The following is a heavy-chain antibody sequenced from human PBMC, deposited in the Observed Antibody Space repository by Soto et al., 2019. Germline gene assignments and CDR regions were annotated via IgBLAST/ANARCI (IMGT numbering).Heavy chain of an antibody. J-gene: IGHJ4*01. CDR3: KRAPYSSGWWGFDY. CDR2: ISTDGSVT. Sequence: EVQLVESGGGLVQPGGSLRLSCAASGLTFSSYWMHWVRQAPGKGLVWVSRISTDGSVTTYADSVKGRFTISRDNAKNTLYLQRDSLRTEDTAVYYLKRAPYSSGWWGFDYWGHGTLVTVSS. CDR1: GLTFSSYW. D-gene: IGHD6-19*01. V-gene: IGHV3-74*01.